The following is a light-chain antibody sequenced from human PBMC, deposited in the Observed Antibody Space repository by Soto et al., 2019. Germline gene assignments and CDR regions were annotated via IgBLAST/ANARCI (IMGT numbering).Light chain of an antibody. J-gene: IGKJ1*01. V-gene: IGKV1-5*01. CDR3: QQYDSFPCT. CDR2: DAS. CDR1: HSVSNW. Sequence: DIQMTQSPAPLSASVGARVTITGRASHSVSNWLAWYQQKPGKHPKLLIYDASVLDSGVPSRFSGSGSGTEFTLTISDLQPEDFASFYCQQYDSFPCTFGQGTNVDIK.